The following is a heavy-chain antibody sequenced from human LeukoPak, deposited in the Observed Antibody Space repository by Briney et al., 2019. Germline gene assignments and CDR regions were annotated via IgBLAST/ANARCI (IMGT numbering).Heavy chain of an antibody. Sequence: PGGSLRLSCAASGFTFSSYAMSWVRQPPGKGLEWVSAISGSGGSTYYADSVKGRFTISRDNSKNTLYLQMNSLRAEDTAVYYCAKDKRSRGWWNYWGQGTLVTVSS. CDR2: ISGSGGST. CDR3: AKDKRSRGWWNY. J-gene: IGHJ4*02. V-gene: IGHV3-23*01. CDR1: GFTFSSYA. D-gene: IGHD6-19*01.